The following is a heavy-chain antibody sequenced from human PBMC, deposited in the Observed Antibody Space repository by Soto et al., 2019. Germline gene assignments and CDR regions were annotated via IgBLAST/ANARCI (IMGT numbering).Heavy chain of an antibody. CDR2: ISYDGSNK. V-gene: IGHV3-30*18. J-gene: IGHJ4*02. CDR1: GFTFSSYG. D-gene: IGHD4-17*01. Sequence: QVQLVESGGGVVQPGRSLRLSCAASGFTFSSYGMHWVRQAPGKGLEWLAVISYDGSNKYYADSVKGRFTISRDNSKNTRYLQMNSLGADDTAVYYCAKVQGDYGDYLLSYWGQGTLVTVSS. CDR3: AKVQGDYGDYLLSY.